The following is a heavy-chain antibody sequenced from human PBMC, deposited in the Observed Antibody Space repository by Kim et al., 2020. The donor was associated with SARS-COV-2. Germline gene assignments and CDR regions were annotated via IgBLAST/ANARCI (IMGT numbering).Heavy chain of an antibody. CDR1: GFTFSSYA. D-gene: IGHD6-19*01. V-gene: IGHV3-23*01. Sequence: GGSLRLSCAASGFTFSSYAMSWVRQAPGKGLEWVSAISGSGGSTYYADSVKGRFTISRDNSKNTLYLQMNSLRAEDTAVYYCAKDRGIAVAGTLSYFDYWGQGTLVTVSS. CDR2: ISGSGGST. CDR3: AKDRGIAVAGTLSYFDY. J-gene: IGHJ4*02.